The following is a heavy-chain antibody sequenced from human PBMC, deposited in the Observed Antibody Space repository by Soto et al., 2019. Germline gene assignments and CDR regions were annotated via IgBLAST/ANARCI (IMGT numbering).Heavy chain of an antibody. J-gene: IGHJ6*02. D-gene: IGHD2-21*01. CDR3: AAGNQVGYYRYGMDV. CDR2: LYPGYSDP. V-gene: IGHV5-51*01. CDR1: EDNCTNYG. Sequence: IRCNGVEDNCTNYGIGRMRQMTGKCLEWMGLLYPGYSDPRYSPSCQGQVNISADKSISTAYLKWSSLKASDTAMYYCAAGNQVGYYRYGMDVWGQGTTVTVSS.